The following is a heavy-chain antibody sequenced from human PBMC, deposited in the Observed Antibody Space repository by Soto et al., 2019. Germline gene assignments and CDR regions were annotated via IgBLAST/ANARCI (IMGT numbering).Heavy chain of an antibody. J-gene: IGHJ6*02. D-gene: IGHD1-26*01. CDR1: EGSISRGGYY. CDR2: IYYSGST. Sequence: NVSLACTVSEGSISRGGYYWSGIRQHPRKGLEWIGYIYYSGSTNYNPSLKSRVTISVDTSKNQFSLKLSSVTAADTAVYYCARDSGVSCSYCPYYRDVLAVCARRTT. V-gene: IGHV4-61*08. CDR3: ARDSGVSCSYCPYYRDVLAV.